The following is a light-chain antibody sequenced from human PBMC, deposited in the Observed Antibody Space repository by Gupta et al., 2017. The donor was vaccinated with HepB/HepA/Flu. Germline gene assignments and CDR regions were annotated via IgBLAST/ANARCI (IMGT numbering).Light chain of an antibody. CDR2: LNSDGSH. CDR1: SGHSSYA. J-gene: IGLJ1*01. CDR3: QTWGTGIRV. Sequence: QLVLTQSPSASASLGASVNLTCTLRSGHSSYAIAWHQQQPEKGPRYLMKLNSDGSHSKGDGIPDRFSGSSSGAERYLTISSLQSEDEADYYCQTWGTGIRVFGTGTKVTVL. V-gene: IGLV4-69*01.